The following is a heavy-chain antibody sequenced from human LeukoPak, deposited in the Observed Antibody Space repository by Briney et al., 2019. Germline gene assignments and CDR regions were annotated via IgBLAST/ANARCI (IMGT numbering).Heavy chain of an antibody. Sequence: SVKVSCKASGGTFISYAISWVRQAPGQGREWMGRIIPIFGTANYAQKFQGRVTITTDESTSTAYMELSSLRSEDTAVYYCARARRITMIVVVEGDWFDPWGQGTLVTVSS. J-gene: IGHJ5*02. D-gene: IGHD3-22*01. V-gene: IGHV1-69*05. CDR3: ARARRITMIVVVEGDWFDP. CDR1: GGTFISYA. CDR2: IIPIFGTA.